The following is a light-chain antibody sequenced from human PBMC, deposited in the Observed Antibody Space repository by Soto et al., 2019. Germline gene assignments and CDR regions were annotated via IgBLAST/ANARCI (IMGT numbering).Light chain of an antibody. J-gene: IGKJ5*01. V-gene: IGKV3-20*01. CDR3: QHYVERSPIT. CDR1: QSVSNIY. CDR2: GAS. Sequence: DIVMTQSPYSLAVSPGERATLSCRSIQSVSNIYLAWYQQKPGQAPRLLISGASSRATGIPDRFSGSGSGTDFTLTISRLEPEDFALYYCQHYVERSPITFGQGTRLEIK.